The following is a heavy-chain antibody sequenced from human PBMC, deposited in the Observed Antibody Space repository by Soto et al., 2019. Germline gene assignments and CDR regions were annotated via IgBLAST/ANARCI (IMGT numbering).Heavy chain of an antibody. CDR2: INPNSGGT. CDR3: ARMGRYFDWLPYGMDV. Sequence: ASVKVSCKASGYTFTGYYIHWVRQAPGEGLEWMGWINPNSGGTNYAQKFQGRATMTRDTSISTAFMELSRLRSADTAVYYCARMGRYFDWLPYGMDVWGQGTTLTV. CDR1: GYTFTGYY. V-gene: IGHV1-2*02. J-gene: IGHJ6*02. D-gene: IGHD3-9*01.